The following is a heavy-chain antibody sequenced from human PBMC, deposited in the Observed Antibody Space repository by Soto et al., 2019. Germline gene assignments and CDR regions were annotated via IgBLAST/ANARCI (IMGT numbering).Heavy chain of an antibody. Sequence: GGSLRLSCAASGFTFSSYWMHWVRQAPGKGLVWVARINSDGSSTSYADSVKGRFTISRDNAKNTLYLQMNSLRAEDTAVYYCARVPVFRRYGMDVWGQGTTVTVSS. CDR2: INSDGSST. V-gene: IGHV3-74*01. CDR1: GFTFSSYW. J-gene: IGHJ6*02. CDR3: ARVPVFRRYGMDV.